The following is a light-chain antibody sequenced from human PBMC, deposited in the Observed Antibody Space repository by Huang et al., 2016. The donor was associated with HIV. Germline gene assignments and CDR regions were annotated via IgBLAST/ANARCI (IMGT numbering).Light chain of an antibody. CDR2: KAS. Sequence: DIQMTQSPSTLSAAVGDRVTITCRASQSVTIWLAWFQQKPGKAPQLLFYKASTLESGVPSRFSGSGSGTEFTLTIDSLQPDDVATYYCQQYSRSATFGQGTKLEIK. CDR1: QSVTIW. J-gene: IGKJ2*01. V-gene: IGKV1-5*03. CDR3: QQYSRSAT.